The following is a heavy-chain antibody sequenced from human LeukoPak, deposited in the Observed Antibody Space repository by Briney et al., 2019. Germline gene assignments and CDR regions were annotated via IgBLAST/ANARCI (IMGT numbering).Heavy chain of an antibody. J-gene: IGHJ4*02. CDR3: ATLGPPIY. V-gene: IGHV3-74*01. CDR2: INSDASSI. CDR1: GFTFSSYW. Sequence: PGGSLRLSCAASGFTFSSYWMHWVRQAPGKGLMWVSLINSDASSILYADSVKGRFTISRDNAKNTLYLQMNSLRAEDTAVYYCATLGPPIYWGQGTLVTVSS.